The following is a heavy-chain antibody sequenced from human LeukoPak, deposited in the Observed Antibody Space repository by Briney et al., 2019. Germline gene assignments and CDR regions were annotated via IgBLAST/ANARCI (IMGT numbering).Heavy chain of an antibody. J-gene: IGHJ6*02. CDR2: IYPGDSDT. D-gene: IGHD6-13*01. CDR3: ARGYSSSWYGYYYYGMDV. CDR1: GYTFTTYW. V-gene: IGHV5-51*01. Sequence: HGESLKISCKASGYTFTTYWIGWVRQMPGKGLEWMGIIYPGDSDTRYSPSFQGQVTISADKSISTAYLQWSSLKASDTTMYYCARGYSSSWYGYYYYGMDVWGQGTTVTVSS.